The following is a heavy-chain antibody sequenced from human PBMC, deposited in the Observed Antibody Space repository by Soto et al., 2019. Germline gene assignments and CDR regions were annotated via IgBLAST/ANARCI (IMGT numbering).Heavy chain of an antibody. D-gene: IGHD6-19*01. CDR1: GYSFTSYW. Sequence: GESLKISCKGSGYSFTSYWISWVRQMPGKGLEWMGRIDPSDSYTNYNPSFQGHVTISADKSISTAYLQWSTLKASDTAMYYCARHSSGYYYTMDVWGQGTTVPVSS. J-gene: IGHJ6*02. CDR2: IDPSDSYT. V-gene: IGHV5-10-1*01. CDR3: ARHSSGYYYTMDV.